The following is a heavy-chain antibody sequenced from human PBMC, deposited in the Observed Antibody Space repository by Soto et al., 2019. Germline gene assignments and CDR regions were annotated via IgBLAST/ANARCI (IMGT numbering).Heavy chain of an antibody. CDR3: ARITIVVVPRDYYYGMDV. V-gene: IGHV1-18*01. CDR2: ISAYNGNT. D-gene: IGHD3-22*01. Sequence: ASVKVSCKASGYTFTSYGISWVQQAPGQGLEWMGWISAYNGNTNYAQKLQGRVTLTTDTSTSTAYMELRSLRSDDTAVYYCARITIVVVPRDYYYGMDVWGQGTTVTVSS. CDR1: GYTFTSYG. J-gene: IGHJ6*02.